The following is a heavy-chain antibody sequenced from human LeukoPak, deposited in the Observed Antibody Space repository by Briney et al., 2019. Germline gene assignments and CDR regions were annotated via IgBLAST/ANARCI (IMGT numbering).Heavy chain of an antibody. CDR1: GGSISSSSYY. D-gene: IGHD6-19*01. Sequence: SETLSLTCTVSGGSISSSSYYWGWIRQPPGKGLEWIGSIYYSGSTYYNPSLKSRVTISVDTSKNQFSLKLSSVTAADTAVYYCARHGAGWLVLDYWGQGTLVTVSS. J-gene: IGHJ4*02. CDR3: ARHGAGWLVLDY. CDR2: IYYSGST. V-gene: IGHV4-39*01.